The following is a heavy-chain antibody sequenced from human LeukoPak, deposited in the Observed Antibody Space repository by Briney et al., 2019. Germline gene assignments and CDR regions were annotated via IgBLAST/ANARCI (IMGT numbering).Heavy chain of an antibody. J-gene: IGHJ4*02. Sequence: VASVKVSCKASGGTFSSYAISWVRQAPGQGLEWMGRIIPIFGTANYAQKFQGRVTITTDESTSTAYMELSSLRSEDTAVYYCARWVGYYDSSGYYHYFDYWGQGTLVTVSS. V-gene: IGHV1-69*05. CDR1: GGTFSSYA. CDR2: IIPIFGTA. CDR3: ARWVGYYDSSGYYHYFDY. D-gene: IGHD3-22*01.